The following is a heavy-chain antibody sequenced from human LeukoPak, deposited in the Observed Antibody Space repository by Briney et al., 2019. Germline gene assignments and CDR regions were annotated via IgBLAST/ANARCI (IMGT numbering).Heavy chain of an antibody. V-gene: IGHV3-21*01. D-gene: IGHD1-26*01. CDR1: GFTFSTYW. CDR2: ISSSSSYI. CDR3: ASFGPHEWELRDY. Sequence: GGSLRLSCAASGFTFSTYWMSWVRQAPGKGLEWVSSISSSSSYIYYADSVKGRFTISRDNAKSSLYLQMNSLRAEDTAVYYCASFGPHEWELRDYWGQGTLVTVSS. J-gene: IGHJ4*02.